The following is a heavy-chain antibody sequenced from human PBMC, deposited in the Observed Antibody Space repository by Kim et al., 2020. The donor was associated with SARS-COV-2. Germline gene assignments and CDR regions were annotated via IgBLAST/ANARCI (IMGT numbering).Heavy chain of an antibody. CDR3: ARASSYGDYVS. V-gene: IGHV3-74*01. CDR2: INSDGSST. CDR1: GFTFSSYW. Sequence: GGSLRLSCAASGFTFSSYWMHWVRQAPGKGLVWVSRINSDGSSTSYADSVKGRFTISRDNAKNTLYLQMNSLRAEDTAVYYCARASSYGDYVSWGQGTLVTVSS. D-gene: IGHD4-17*01. J-gene: IGHJ4*02.